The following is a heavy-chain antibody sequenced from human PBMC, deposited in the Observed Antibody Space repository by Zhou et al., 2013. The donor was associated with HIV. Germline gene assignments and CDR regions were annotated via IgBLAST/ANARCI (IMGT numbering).Heavy chain of an antibody. V-gene: IGHV1-18*01. CDR2: IRTYSGDS. CDR3: ARDYYDSSGYYYRSVQW. D-gene: IGHD3-22*01. CDR1: GYTFNSYG. Sequence: QVQLVQSGTEVKKPGASVKVSCKTSGYTFNSYGISWLRQAPGQGLEWMGRIRTYSGDSNYAQKLQGRVTMTTDTSTSTAYMELRSLRPDDTAVYYCARDYYDSSGYYYRSVQWWGQGTLVTVSS. J-gene: IGHJ1*01.